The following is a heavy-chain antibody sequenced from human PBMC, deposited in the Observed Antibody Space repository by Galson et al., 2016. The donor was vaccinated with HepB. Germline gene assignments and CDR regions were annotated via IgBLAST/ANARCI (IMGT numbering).Heavy chain of an antibody. CDR1: GFTFSTYW. CDR3: AQYYYDSSGYIEYFQN. CDR2: IKQDGSEK. J-gene: IGHJ1*01. Sequence: SLRLSCAASGFTFSTYWMSWVRQAPGKGLEWVANIKQDGSEKYYVDSVKGRFTISRDNAKNSLYLQMNSLRAEDTAVYYWAQYYYDSSGYIEYFQNWGQGSRVTVSS. V-gene: IGHV3-7*03. D-gene: IGHD6-25*01.